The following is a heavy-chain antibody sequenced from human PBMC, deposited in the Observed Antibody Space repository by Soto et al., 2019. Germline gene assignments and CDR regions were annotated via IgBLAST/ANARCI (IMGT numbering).Heavy chain of an antibody. CDR3: ARGFTVGANDH. V-gene: IGHV1-18*01. CDR1: GYTFNSFG. J-gene: IGHJ5*02. CDR2: INPYNGHT. D-gene: IGHD4-4*01. Sequence: QVQLVQSGGEVKKPGASVKVSCKASGYTFNSFGLTWVRQAPGQGLEWLGWINPYNGHTNYAQMVQGRVAMTTDTSTSTAYMELSSLTFDDTAVYFCARGFTVGANDHWCQGTLVTVSS.